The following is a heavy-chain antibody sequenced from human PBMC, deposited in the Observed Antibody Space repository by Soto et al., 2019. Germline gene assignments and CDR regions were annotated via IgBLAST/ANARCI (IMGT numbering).Heavy chain of an antibody. CDR3: ARRSEVYAPPYYFDY. CDR2: IYYSGST. CDR1: GGSISSSSYY. D-gene: IGHD2-8*01. J-gene: IGHJ4*02. Sequence: PSETLSLTCTVSGGSISSSSYYWGWIRQPPGKGLEWIGSIYYSGSTYYNPSLKSRVTISVDTSKNQFSLKLSSVTAAGTAVYYCARRSEVYAPPYYFDYWGQGTLVTVSS. V-gene: IGHV4-39*01.